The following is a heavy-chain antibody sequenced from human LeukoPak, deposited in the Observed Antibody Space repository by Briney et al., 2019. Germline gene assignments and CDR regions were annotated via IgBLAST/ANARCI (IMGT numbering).Heavy chain of an antibody. CDR1: GGSFSGYY. CDR3: ARYDVWGSYRAFDY. D-gene: IGHD3-16*02. CDR2: INHSGST. J-gene: IGHJ4*02. V-gene: IGHV4-34*01. Sequence: SETLSLTCAVYGGSFSGYYWSWIRQPPGKGLEWIGEINHSGSTYYNPSLKSRVTISVDTSKNQFSLRLSSVTAADTAVYYCARYDVWGSYRAFDYWGQGTLVTVSS.